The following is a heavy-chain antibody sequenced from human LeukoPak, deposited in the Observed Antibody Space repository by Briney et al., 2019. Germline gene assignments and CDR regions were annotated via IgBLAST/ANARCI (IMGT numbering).Heavy chain of an antibody. V-gene: IGHV4-59*01. CDR1: GGSISSYY. J-gene: IGHJ3*02. CDR3: ARVGGGYDALDI. D-gene: IGHD3-22*01. CDR2: IYYSGST. Sequence: SETLSLTCTVSGGSISSYYWSWIRQPPGKGLEWIGYIYYSGSTNYNPSLKSRVTISVDTSKNQFSLKLSSVTAADTAVYYCARVGGGYDALDIWGQGTMVTVSS.